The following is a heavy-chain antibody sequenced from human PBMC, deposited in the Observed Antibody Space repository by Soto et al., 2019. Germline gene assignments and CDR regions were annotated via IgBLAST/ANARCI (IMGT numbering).Heavy chain of an antibody. CDR2: INHSGST. D-gene: IGHD2-15*01. V-gene: IGHV4-34*01. J-gene: IGHJ5*02. Sequence: QVQLQQWSAGLLKPSETLSLTCAVYGGSFSGYYWSWIRQPPGKGLEWIGEINHSGSTNYNPSLKSRVTISVDTFKNQFSRKLSSVAAADTAVYYCASTIVVVVAAETWRRTGCDPWGQGTLVTVSS. CDR3: ASTIVVVVAAETWRRTGCDP. CDR1: GGSFSGYY.